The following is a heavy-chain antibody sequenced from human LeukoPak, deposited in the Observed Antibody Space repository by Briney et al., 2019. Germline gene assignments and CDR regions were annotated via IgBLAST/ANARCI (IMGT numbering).Heavy chain of an antibody. CDR2: ISSSGSTI. CDR3: ARLGRMGATLDY. J-gene: IGHJ4*02. CDR1: GFTFSSYE. Sequence: PGGSLRLSCAASGFTFSSYEMNWVRQAPGKGLEWVSYISSSGSTIYYADSVKGRFTISRDNAKNSLYLQMNSLRAEDTAVYYCARLGRMGATLDYWGQGTLVTVSS. V-gene: IGHV3-48*03. D-gene: IGHD1-26*01.